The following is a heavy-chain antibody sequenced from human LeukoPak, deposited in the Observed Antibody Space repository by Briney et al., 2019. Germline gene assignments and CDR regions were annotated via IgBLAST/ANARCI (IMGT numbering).Heavy chain of an antibody. Sequence: GGSLRLSCSASGFTFSSYAMHWVRQAPGKGLEYVSAISSNGGSTYYADSVKGRFTISRDNSKNALYLQMSSLRAEDTAVYYCARDIYGDSCMDVWGQGTTVTVSS. V-gene: IGHV3-64D*06. J-gene: IGHJ6*02. CDR3: ARDIYGDSCMDV. D-gene: IGHD4-17*01. CDR1: GFTFSSYA. CDR2: ISSNGGST.